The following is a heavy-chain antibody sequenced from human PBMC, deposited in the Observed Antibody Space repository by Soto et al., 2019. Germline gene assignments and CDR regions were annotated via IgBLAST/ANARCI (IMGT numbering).Heavy chain of an antibody. D-gene: IGHD5-18*01. J-gene: IGHJ6*02. Sequence: QVQLQESGPGLVKPSGTLSVTCAVSGGSISSSNWWNWVRQPPGKGLERIGEIYHSGSTNYNPSHRSRFNISLDKSKNQFSLRVTSASAADTAEYYWARVWPSVDSYGSGVMDVWGQGTTVSVSS. V-gene: IGHV4-4*02. CDR1: GGSISSSNW. CDR3: ARVWPSVDSYGSGVMDV. CDR2: IYHSGST.